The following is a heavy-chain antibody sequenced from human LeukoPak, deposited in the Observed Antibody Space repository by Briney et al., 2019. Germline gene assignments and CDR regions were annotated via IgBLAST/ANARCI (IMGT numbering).Heavy chain of an antibody. V-gene: IGHV4-59*08. CDR3: ARHIGGSYRDDAFDI. D-gene: IGHD1-26*01. CDR2: IYYSGST. CDR1: GGSISSYY. J-gene: IGHJ3*02. Sequence: SETLSLTCTVSGGSISSYYWSWIRQPPGKGLEWIGYIYYSGSTNYNPSLKSRVTISVDTSKNQFSLKLSSVTAADTAVYYCARHIGGSYRDDAFDIWGQGTMVTVSS.